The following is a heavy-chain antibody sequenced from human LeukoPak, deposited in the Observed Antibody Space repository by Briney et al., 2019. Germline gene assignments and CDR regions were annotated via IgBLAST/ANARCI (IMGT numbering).Heavy chain of an antibody. CDR2: IDGSGGAI. CDR3: AKALIGTTPFDY. J-gene: IGHJ4*02. D-gene: IGHD3-16*02. V-gene: IGHV3-23*01. Sequence: GGSLRLSCGASGFTFSRYAMSWVRQAPGKGLQWVSQIDGSGGAIYYADSVRGRFTISRDNSKNTLFLEMSSLRAEDTAVYYCAKALIGTTPFDYWGQGTLVTVSS. CDR1: GFTFSRYA.